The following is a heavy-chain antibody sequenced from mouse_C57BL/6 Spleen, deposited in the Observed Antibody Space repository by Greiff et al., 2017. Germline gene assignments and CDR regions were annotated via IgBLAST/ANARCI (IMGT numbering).Heavy chain of an antibody. D-gene: IGHD1-1*01. V-gene: IGHV1-64*01. CDR2: IHPNSGST. CDR1: GYTFTSYW. CDR3: ARKITTVVAKAVDY. J-gene: IGHJ4*01. Sequence: VQLQQPGAELVKPGASVKLSCKASGYTFTSYWMHWVKQRPGQGLEWIGMIHPNSGSTNYNEKFKSKATLTVDKTSRTAYMQLSSLTSEDSAVYYCARKITTVVAKAVDYWGQGTSVTVSS.